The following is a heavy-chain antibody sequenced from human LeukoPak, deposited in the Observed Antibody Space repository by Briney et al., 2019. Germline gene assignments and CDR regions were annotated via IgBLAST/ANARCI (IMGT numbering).Heavy chain of an antibody. V-gene: IGHV4-31*03. D-gene: IGHD3-22*01. CDR3: ATGYYYDSSGYYLRDY. CDR2: IYYSGST. CDR1: GVSISSGGYY. J-gene: IGHJ4*02. Sequence: PSQTLSLTCTVSGVSISSGGYYWSWIRQHPGKGLEWIGYIYYSGSTYYNPSLKSRVTISVDTSKNQFSLKLSSVTAADTAVYYCATGYYYDSSGYYLRDYWGQGTLVTVSS.